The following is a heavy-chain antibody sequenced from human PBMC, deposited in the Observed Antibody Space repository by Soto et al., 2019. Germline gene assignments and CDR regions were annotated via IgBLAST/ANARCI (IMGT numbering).Heavy chain of an antibody. CDR2: ISSSSSSTI. D-gene: IGHD6-19*01. CDR3: ASTRRVRLVAGTPNWFDP. V-gene: IGHV3-48*01. Sequence: PGGSLRLSCAASGLTFSTYSMNRVRQAPGKGLEWVSYISSSSSSTIYYADSVKGRFTISRDNAKNSLYLQMNSLRAEDTAVYYCASTRRVRLVAGTPNWFDPWGQGTLVTVSS. J-gene: IGHJ5*02. CDR1: GLTFSTYS.